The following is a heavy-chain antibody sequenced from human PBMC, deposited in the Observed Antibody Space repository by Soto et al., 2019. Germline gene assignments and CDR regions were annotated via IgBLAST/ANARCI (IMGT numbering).Heavy chain of an antibody. Sequence: PSETLSLTCAVSGYPISSGYYWGWIRQPPGKGLEWIGSIYHNGSTYYNPSLKSRVTISVDTSKNQFSLKLSSVTAADTAVYYCARDPGYYGMDVWGQGTTVTVSS. V-gene: IGHV4-38-2*02. J-gene: IGHJ6*02. D-gene: IGHD3-10*01. CDR1: GYPISSGYY. CDR3: ARDPGYYGMDV. CDR2: IYHNGST.